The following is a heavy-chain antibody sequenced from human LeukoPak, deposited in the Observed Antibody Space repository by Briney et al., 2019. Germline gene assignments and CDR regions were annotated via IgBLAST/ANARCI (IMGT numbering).Heavy chain of an antibody. Sequence: HPGGSLRLSCAASGFTFYDYGMSWVRHAPGKGVEWGSFIYSDNTHYSDSVKGRFTISRDNSKNTLYLQMNSLRAEDTAVYYCARRAGAYSHPYDYWGQGTLVTVSS. CDR3: ARRAGAYSHPYDY. D-gene: IGHD4/OR15-4a*01. CDR2: IYSDNT. J-gene: IGHJ4*02. V-gene: IGHV3-53*01. CDR1: GFTFYDYG.